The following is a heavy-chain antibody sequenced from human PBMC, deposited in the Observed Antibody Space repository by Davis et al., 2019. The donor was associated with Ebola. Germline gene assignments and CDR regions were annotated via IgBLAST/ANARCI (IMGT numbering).Heavy chain of an antibody. CDR2: IIPILDTP. D-gene: IGHD3-16*01. V-gene: IGHV1-69*13. Sequence: SVKVSCKASGGTFSNYAITWVRQAPGQGLEWMGGIIPILDTPNYAQKFKGRLKITADESTSTAYMDLSSLNSDDTAVYYCARVPWGEVNPDGREYWGQGTLVTVSS. J-gene: IGHJ4*02. CDR1: GGTFSNYA. CDR3: ARVPWGEVNPDGREY.